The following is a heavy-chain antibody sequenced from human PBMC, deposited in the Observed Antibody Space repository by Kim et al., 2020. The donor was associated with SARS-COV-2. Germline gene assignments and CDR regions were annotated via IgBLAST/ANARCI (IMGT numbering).Heavy chain of an antibody. CDR2: INHSGST. D-gene: IGHD6-6*01. CDR3: ARVPLIAARPDVDAFDI. Sequence: SETLSLTCAVYGGSFSGYYWSWIRQPPGKGLEWIGEINHSGSTNYNPSLKSRVTISVDTSKNQFSLKLSSVTAADTAVYYCARVPLIAARPDVDAFDIWGQGTMVTVSS. V-gene: IGHV4-34*01. CDR1: GGSFSGYY. J-gene: IGHJ3*02.